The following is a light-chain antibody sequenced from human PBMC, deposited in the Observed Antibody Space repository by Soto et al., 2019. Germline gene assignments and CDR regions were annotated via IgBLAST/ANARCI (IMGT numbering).Light chain of an antibody. V-gene: IGKV1-39*01. CDR2: AAS. Sequence: DIQMTQSPSSLSASVGDRVIITCRASQSISSYLNWYQQKRGKAPKVLISAASSLQSGVPSRFSGSGSGTDFTLTISSLQPEDVAPYYSHKSYGTPYPFGEGTKRAI. CDR3: HKSYGTPYP. J-gene: IGKJ2*01. CDR1: QSISSY.